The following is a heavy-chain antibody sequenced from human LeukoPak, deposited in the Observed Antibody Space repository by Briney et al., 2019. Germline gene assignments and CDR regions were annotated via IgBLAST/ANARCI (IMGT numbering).Heavy chain of an antibody. CDR1: GGSISSYY. Sequence: SETLSPTCTVSGGSISSYYWSWIRQPPGKGLEWIGYIYYSGSTNYNPSLKSRVTISVDTSENQFSLKLSSVTAADTAVYYCARAPSMITFGGVIDPDAFDIWGQGTMVTVSS. CDR3: ARAPSMITFGGVIDPDAFDI. V-gene: IGHV4-59*01. CDR2: IYYSGST. D-gene: IGHD3-16*02. J-gene: IGHJ3*02.